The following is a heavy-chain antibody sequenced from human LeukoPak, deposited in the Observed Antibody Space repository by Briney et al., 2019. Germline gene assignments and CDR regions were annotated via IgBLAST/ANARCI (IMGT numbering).Heavy chain of an antibody. CDR3: ARGAVAAAGPPTFDY. CDR1: GGSINSYY. Sequence: SETLSLTCTVSGGSINSYYWSWIRQPPGKGLEWIGYIYYSGSTNYNPSLKSRVTISVDTSKNQFSLKLSSVTAADTAVYYCARGAVAAAGPPTFDYWGQGTLVTVSS. D-gene: IGHD6-13*01. V-gene: IGHV4-59*01. J-gene: IGHJ4*02. CDR2: IYYSGST.